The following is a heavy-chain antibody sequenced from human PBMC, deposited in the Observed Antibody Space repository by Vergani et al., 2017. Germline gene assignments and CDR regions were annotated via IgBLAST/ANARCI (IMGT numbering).Heavy chain of an antibody. Sequence: VQLVESGGGLVKPGRSLRLSCAASGFTFSSYGMHWVRQAPGTGLEWVAVIWYDGSNKYYADSVKGRFTITRDNSNNTRYLQMNSLRAEDTAVYYYAKDVIEYSSPFGAFDVWGQGTMVTVSS. CDR1: GFTFSSYG. D-gene: IGHD6-6*01. CDR3: AKDVIEYSSPFGAFDV. V-gene: IGHV3-33*06. J-gene: IGHJ3*01. CDR2: IWYDGSNK.